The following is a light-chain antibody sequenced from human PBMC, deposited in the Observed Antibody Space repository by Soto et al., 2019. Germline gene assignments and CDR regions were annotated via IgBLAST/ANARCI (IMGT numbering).Light chain of an antibody. CDR2: GAS. CDR1: QSVNNN. V-gene: IGKV3-15*01. CDR3: QEYNTWPWT. Sequence: ESLMTQSPATLSVSPGERATLSCRASQSVNNNLAWYQQKLGQAPRVLNYGASTRATGIPARFTGSGSGTEFILTITSLQSEDSAVYYCQEYNTWPWTFGQGNNVEFK. J-gene: IGKJ1*01.